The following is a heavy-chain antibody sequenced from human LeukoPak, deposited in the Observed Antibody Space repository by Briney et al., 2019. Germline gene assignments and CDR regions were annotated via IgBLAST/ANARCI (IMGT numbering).Heavy chain of an antibody. Sequence: SETLSLTCTVSGGSLSSSSYYWGWIRQPPGKGLEWIGSIYYSGSTYYNPSLKSRVTISVHTSKNQFSLKLSSVTAADTAVYYCARDHSSGFDYWGQGTLVTVSS. J-gene: IGHJ4*02. CDR1: GGSLSSSSYY. V-gene: IGHV4-39*07. CDR3: ARDHSSGFDY. D-gene: IGHD6-25*01. CDR2: IYYSGST.